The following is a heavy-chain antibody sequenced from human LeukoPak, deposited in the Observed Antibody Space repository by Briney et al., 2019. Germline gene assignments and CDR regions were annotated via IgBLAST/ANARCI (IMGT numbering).Heavy chain of an antibody. CDR3: ARISPGSSWYWFDP. D-gene: IGHD6-13*01. V-gene: IGHV4-4*07. CDR2: VYSDGVT. CDR1: GDSISNNY. Sequence: PSETLSLTCTVSGDSISNNYWSWIRQPAGQGLEWIGRVYSDGVTRYNPSLKSRVTISVDMSNNRFSLTLNSATAADTAVYYCARISPGSSWYWFDPWGQGTLVTVSS. J-gene: IGHJ5*02.